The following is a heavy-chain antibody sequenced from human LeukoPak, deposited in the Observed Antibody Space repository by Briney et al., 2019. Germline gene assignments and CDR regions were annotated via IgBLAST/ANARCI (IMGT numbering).Heavy chain of an antibody. Sequence: HPGGSLRLSCAASGFTFSSYWMHWVRQAPGKGLVWVSRVNNDRSDTTYADSVKGRFTISRDNAKNTLYLQMNSLRAEDTAMYYCARGSYSTPHDFWGQGTLVTVSS. D-gene: IGHD3-10*01. J-gene: IGHJ4*02. V-gene: IGHV3-74*01. CDR3: ARGSYSTPHDF. CDR2: VNNDRSDT. CDR1: GFTFSSYW.